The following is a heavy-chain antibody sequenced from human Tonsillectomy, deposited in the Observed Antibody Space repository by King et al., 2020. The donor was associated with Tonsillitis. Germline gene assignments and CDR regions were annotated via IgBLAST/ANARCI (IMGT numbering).Heavy chain of an antibody. CDR2: INTRSSAI. CDR3: ARDQNWASDH. V-gene: IGHV3-48*01. D-gene: IGHD7-27*01. CDR1: GFTFSSYC. J-gene: IGHJ4*02. Sequence: QLVQSGGGLVQPGGSLRLSCGASGFTFSSYCMNWVRQAPGKGLEWISYINTRSSAIYYAESVKGRFTISRDNAKNSLYLQMNSLRVEETAVYYCARDQNWASDHWGQGTLVTVSS.